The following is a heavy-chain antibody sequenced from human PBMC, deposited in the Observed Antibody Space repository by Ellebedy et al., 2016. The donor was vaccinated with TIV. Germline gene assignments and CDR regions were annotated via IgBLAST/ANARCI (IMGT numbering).Heavy chain of an antibody. J-gene: IGHJ4*02. V-gene: IGHV3-48*03. CDR2: ISSSGTTK. CDR1: GFPFSSFE. D-gene: IGHD5-24*01. CDR3: ARQSQKMATIPGDLGY. Sequence: PGGSLRLSCAASGFPFSSFEFNWVRQSPGKGLEWVSYISSSGTTKYYADSVKGRFTISRDNAKNSLYLQMNSLRAEDTAVYYCARQSQKMATIPGDLGYWGQGTLVTVSS.